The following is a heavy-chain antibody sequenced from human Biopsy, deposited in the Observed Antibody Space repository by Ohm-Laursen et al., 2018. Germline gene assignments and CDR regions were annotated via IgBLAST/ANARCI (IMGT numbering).Heavy chain of an antibody. CDR2: IYPNSGDT. V-gene: IGHV1-2*02. D-gene: IGHD2-8*01. CDR3: ARDPLNGHKHFDY. J-gene: IGHJ4*02. Sequence: GASVKVSCKPSGDAFLGYYLHWVRQASGQGLEWMGSIYPNSGDTDFAQKFQGTVTMTRDTSISTAYLALGSLRSADTAIYYCARDPLNGHKHFDYWGQGSLVTVSS. CDR1: GDAFLGYY.